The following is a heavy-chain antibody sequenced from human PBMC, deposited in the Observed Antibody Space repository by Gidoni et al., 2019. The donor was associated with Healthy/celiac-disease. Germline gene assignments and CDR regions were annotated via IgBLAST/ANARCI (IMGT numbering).Heavy chain of an antibody. V-gene: IGHV3-30*03. CDR3: ARDQWLG. CDR2: ISYDGSNK. J-gene: IGHJ4*02. CDR1: GFTFSSYG. D-gene: IGHD6-19*01. Sequence: QVQLVESGGGVVQPGRSLRLSCAASGFTFSSYGMHWVRQAPGTGLEWVAVISYDGSNKYYADSVKGRFTISRDNSKNTLYLQMNSLRAEDTAVYYCARDQWLGWGQGTLVTVSS.